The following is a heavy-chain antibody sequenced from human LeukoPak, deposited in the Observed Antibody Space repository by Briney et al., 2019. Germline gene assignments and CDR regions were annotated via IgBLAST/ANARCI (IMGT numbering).Heavy chain of an antibody. Sequence: SETLSLTCAVYGGSFGGYYWSWIRQPPGKGLEWIGEINDSGSSNYIPSLKSRVTISVDRSKNQFSLKLSSVTAADTAVYYCARVFEGDSSGSDAFDIWGQGTMVTVSS. CDR3: ARVFEGDSSGSDAFDI. CDR2: INDSGSS. J-gene: IGHJ3*02. V-gene: IGHV4-34*01. CDR1: GGSFGGYY. D-gene: IGHD3-22*01.